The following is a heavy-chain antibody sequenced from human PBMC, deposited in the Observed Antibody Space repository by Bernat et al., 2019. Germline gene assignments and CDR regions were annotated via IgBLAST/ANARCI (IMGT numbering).Heavy chain of an antibody. Sequence: EVQLLESGGGLVQPGGSLRLSCAASGFTFSNYAMSWVRQAPGKGLEWVSGISASGGNTYYADSVKGRFTISRDNSKNTLYLQMNSLRAEDTAVYYCAKDVSGYSYGYGYYYYYMDVWAKGTTVTVSS. CDR1: GFTFSNYA. CDR3: AKDVSGYSYGYGYYYYYMDV. D-gene: IGHD5-18*01. V-gene: IGHV3-23*01. J-gene: IGHJ6*03. CDR2: ISASGGNT.